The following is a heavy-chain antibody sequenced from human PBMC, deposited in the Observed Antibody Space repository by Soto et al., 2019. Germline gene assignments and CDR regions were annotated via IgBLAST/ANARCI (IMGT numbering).Heavy chain of an antibody. J-gene: IGHJ1*01. V-gene: IGHV2-5*02. CDR1: GFSLSTAGVG. CDR2: IYWDDDK. CDR3: AHVGRLEQSLYLLNH. D-gene: IGHD6-19*01. Sequence: QITLKESGPSLVKPTQTLTLTCTFSGFSLSTAGVGVVWVRQPPLKALEWVALIYWDDDKHYTRSMRSRLTVTKDTTKSPVVLSLTKLEPLDTTTYFCAHVGRLEQSLYLLNHLGQGALVTVSS.